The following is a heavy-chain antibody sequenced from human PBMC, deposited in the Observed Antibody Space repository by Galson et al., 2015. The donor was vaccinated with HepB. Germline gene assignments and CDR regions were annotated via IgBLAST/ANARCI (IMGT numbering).Heavy chain of an antibody. D-gene: IGHD5-24*01. V-gene: IGHV1-69*13. J-gene: IGHJ5*02. CDR3: ARVVKATVAAWLRFHP. CDR2: IIPIFGIA. CDR1: GGTFSSYA. Sequence: SVKVSCKASGGTFSSYAISWVRQAPGQGLEWMGGIIPIFGIANYAQKFQGRVTITADESTSTAYMELSSLRSEDTAVYYCARVVKATVAAWLRFHPSRQGTLVTVSS.